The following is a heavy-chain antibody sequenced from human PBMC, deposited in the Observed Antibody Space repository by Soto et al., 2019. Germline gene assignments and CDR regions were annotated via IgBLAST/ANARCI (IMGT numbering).Heavy chain of an antibody. CDR1: GGTFSSYA. J-gene: IGHJ6*02. CDR2: IIPIFGTA. Sequence: QVQLVQSGAEVKKPGSSVKVSCKASGGTFSSYAISWVRQAPGQGLEWMGGIIPIFGTANYAQKFQGRVTSTADESTSTAYMELSSLRSEDTAVYYCARGGSNYYDSSGYYYYYYGMDVWGQGTTVTVSS. V-gene: IGHV1-69*01. CDR3: ARGGSNYYDSSGYYYYYYGMDV. D-gene: IGHD3-22*01.